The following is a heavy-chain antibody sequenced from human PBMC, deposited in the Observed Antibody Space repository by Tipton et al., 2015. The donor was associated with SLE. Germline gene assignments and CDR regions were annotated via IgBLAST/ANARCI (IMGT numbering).Heavy chain of an antibody. CDR3: AKGAAQAAAFDY. J-gene: IGHJ4*02. Sequence: GSLRLSCAASGFTFSSYAMSWVRQAPGKGLEWVSVIYSGGSTYYADSVKGRFTISRDNSKNTLYLQMNSLRAEDTAVYYCAKGAAQAAAFDYWGQGTLVTVSS. CDR2: IYSGGST. V-gene: IGHV3-23*03. D-gene: IGHD6-13*01. CDR1: GFTFSSYA.